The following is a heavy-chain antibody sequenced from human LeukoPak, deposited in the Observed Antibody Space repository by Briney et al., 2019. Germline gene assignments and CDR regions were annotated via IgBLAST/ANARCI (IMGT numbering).Heavy chain of an antibody. CDR2: IIPIFGTA. CDR1: GGTFSSYA. D-gene: IGHD5-24*01. V-gene: IGHV1-69*05. J-gene: IGHJ4*02. CDR3: AREGLQQDNDY. Sequence: SVKVSCKASGGTFSSYAISWVRQAPGQGLEWMGGIIPIFGTANYAQKFQGRVTMTRDTSTSTVYMELSSLRSEDTAVYYCAREGLQQDNDYWGQGTLVTVSS.